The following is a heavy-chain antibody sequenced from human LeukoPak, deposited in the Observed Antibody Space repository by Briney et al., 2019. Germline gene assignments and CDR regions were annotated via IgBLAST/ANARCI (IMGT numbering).Heavy chain of an antibody. Sequence: QTGGSLRLSCAASGFTFSSYWMSWVRQAPGKGLEWVANIKQDGSEKYYVDSVKGRFTISRDNAKNSLYLQMNSLRAEDTAVYYCARDLGWSVYYMDVWGKGTTVTVSS. CDR3: ARDLGWSVYYMDV. J-gene: IGHJ6*03. V-gene: IGHV3-7*01. D-gene: IGHD6-19*01. CDR1: GFTFSSYW. CDR2: IKQDGSEK.